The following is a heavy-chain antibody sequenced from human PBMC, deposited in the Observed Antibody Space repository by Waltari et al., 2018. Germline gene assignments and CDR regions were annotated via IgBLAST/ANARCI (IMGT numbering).Heavy chain of an antibody. CDR3: ARRAFYGSGRGYGMDV. CDR1: GYTFTGYY. J-gene: IGHJ6*02. CDR2: INPNSGGK. Sequence: QVQLVQSGAEVKKPGASVKVSCKASGYTFTGYYMHWVRQAPGQGLESMGWINPNSGGKNYAQKFQGRVTMTRDTSISTAYMELSRLRSDDTAVYYCARRAFYGSGRGYGMDVWGQGTTVTVSS. D-gene: IGHD3-10*01. V-gene: IGHV1-2*02.